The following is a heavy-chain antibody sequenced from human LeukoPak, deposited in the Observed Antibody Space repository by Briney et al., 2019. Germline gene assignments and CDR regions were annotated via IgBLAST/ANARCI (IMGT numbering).Heavy chain of an antibody. CDR3: ARGNYYGMDV. CDR2: IHSDGGTT. Sequence: GGSLRLPCAPSGFTFSAYWMHWVRQAPGKGLAWVSRIHSDGGTTSYADSVKGRFTISRDNAKNTLYLQMNSLRAEDTAVYYCARGNYYGMDVWGQGNAVSVSS. CDR1: GFTFSAYW. J-gene: IGHJ6*02. V-gene: IGHV3-74*01.